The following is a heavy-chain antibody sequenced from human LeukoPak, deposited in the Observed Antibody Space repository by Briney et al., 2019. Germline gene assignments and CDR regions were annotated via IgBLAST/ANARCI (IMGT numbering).Heavy chain of an antibody. D-gene: IGHD4-17*01. V-gene: IGHV3-33*01. CDR1: GFFFSSYG. Sequence: PGGSLRLSCAASGFFFSSYGMLWVRLAPGKGLEWVALIWYDGSNKYYADSVKGRFTISRDNSKNTLSLQMNSLRAEDTAVYYCARSDYGDYDPPYFDYWGQGTLVTVSS. CDR3: ARSDYGDYDPPYFDY. CDR2: IWYDGSNK. J-gene: IGHJ4*02.